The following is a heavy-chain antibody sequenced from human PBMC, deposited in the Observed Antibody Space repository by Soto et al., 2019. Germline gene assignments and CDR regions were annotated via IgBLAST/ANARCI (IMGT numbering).Heavy chain of an antibody. CDR3: AAYPYDSSGPTVF. D-gene: IGHD3-22*01. CDR1: GGSISSSTW. CDR2: IYHNGSS. V-gene: IGHV4-4*02. J-gene: IGHJ4*02. Sequence: SETLSLTCTVPGGSISSSTWWTWVRQPPGKGLEWIGEIYHNGSSNYNPSLKSRLTLSVDKSTNQFSLRLTSVTAADTAFYYCAAYPYDSSGPTVFWGRGTLVTVSS.